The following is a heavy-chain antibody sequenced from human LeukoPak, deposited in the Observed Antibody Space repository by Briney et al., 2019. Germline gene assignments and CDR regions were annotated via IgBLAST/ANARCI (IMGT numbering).Heavy chain of an antibody. CDR3: ARDCSGGSCYSEDGYYYYGMDV. J-gene: IGHJ6*02. V-gene: IGHV3-48*03. CDR2: ISSSGSTI. Sequence: GGSLRLSCAASGFTFSSYEMNWVRQAPGKGLEWVSYISSSGSTIYYADSEKGRFTIARDNAKSSLYLQMNSLRAEDTAVYYCARDCSGGSCYSEDGYYYYGMDVWGQGTTVTVSS. D-gene: IGHD2-15*01. CDR1: GFTFSSYE.